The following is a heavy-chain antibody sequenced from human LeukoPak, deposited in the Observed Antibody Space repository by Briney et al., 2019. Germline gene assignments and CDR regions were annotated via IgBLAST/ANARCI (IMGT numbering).Heavy chain of an antibody. Sequence: GGSLRLSCAASGFTFDSYSMNWVRRAPGKGLQWVSSISTGSNYIYYADSVKGRFTISRDNAKNSLYLQMNSLRADDTGVYYCARDPERYYYDSSGYYPHYWGQGTLVTVSS. J-gene: IGHJ4*02. CDR3: ARDPERYYYDSSGYYPHY. CDR1: GFTFDSYS. CDR2: ISTGSNYI. D-gene: IGHD3-22*01. V-gene: IGHV3-21*01.